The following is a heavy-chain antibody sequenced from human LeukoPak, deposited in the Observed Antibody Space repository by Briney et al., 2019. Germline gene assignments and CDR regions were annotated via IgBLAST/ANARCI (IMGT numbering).Heavy chain of an antibody. J-gene: IGHJ3*02. D-gene: IGHD2-21*02. V-gene: IGHV4-39*07. CDR3: ARDNYCGGDCFPTYAFDI. CDR2: IYYSGST. Sequence: PSETLSLTCTVSGGSISSSSYYWGWIRQPPGKGLEWIGSIYYSGSTYYNPSLKSRVTISVDTSKNQFSLELSSVTAADTAVYYCARDNYCGGDCFPTYAFDIWGQGTMVTVSS. CDR1: GGSISSSSYY.